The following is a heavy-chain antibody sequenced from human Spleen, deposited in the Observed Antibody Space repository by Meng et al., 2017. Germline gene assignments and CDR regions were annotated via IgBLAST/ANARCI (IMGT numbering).Heavy chain of an antibody. CDR3: ARGGYSGYDPLDY. D-gene: IGHD5-12*01. V-gene: IGHV4-30-2*01. CDR2: IFHSGST. Sequence: QLQLHESGSGLVKPSQTLSLTCAVSDDSISSGGYSWSWIRQPPGKGLEWIGYIFHSGSTYYNPSLKSRVTISVDRSKNQFSLKLRSVTAADTAVYYCARGGYSGYDPLDYWGQGTLVTVSS. J-gene: IGHJ4*02. CDR1: DDSISSGGYS.